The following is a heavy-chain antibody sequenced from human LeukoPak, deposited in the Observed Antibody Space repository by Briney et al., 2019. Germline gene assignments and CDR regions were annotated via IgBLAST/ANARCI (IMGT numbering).Heavy chain of an antibody. CDR2: IYYSGST. CDR1: GGSISSYY. V-gene: IGHV4-59*01. J-gene: IGHJ4*02. CDR3: ARGGDIEGFDY. D-gene: IGHD3-9*01. Sequence: SETLSLTCTVSGGSISSYYWSWIRQPPGKGLERIGYIYYSGSTNYNPSLKSRVTISVDTSKNQFSLKLSSVTAADTAVYYCARGGDIEGFDYWGQGTLVTVSS.